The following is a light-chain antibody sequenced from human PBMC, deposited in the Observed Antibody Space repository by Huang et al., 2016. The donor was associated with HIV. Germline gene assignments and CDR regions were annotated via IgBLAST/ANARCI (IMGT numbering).Light chain of an antibody. Sequence: DIQMTQSPSSLSASVGDRVTITCRASQIISNYLNWYQQKPGKAPNLLIYAASSLQSRVPSRFSCSGSVTDFTLNISSLQPEDFATYFCQQSYNTPTFGQGTRLEIK. CDR1: QIISNY. CDR2: AAS. V-gene: IGKV1-39*01. J-gene: IGKJ2*01. CDR3: QQSYNTPT.